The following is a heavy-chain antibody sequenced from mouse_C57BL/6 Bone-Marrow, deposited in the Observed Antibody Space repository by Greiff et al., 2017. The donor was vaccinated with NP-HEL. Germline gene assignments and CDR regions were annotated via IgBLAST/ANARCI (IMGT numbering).Heavy chain of an antibody. Sequence: QLQESGPELVKPGSSVKISCKASGYSFTGYYMNWVKQSPEKSLEWIGEINPSTGGTTYNQKFKAKATLTVDKSSSTAYMQLKSLTSEDSAVYYCARSRIYYYGSSVYFDYWGQGTTLTVSS. J-gene: IGHJ2*01. CDR1: GYSFTGYY. CDR3: ARSRIYYYGSSVYFDY. V-gene: IGHV1-42*01. D-gene: IGHD1-1*01. CDR2: INPSTGGT.